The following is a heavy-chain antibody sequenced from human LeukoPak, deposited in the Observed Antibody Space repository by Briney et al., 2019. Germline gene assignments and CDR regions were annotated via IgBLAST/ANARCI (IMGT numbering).Heavy chain of an antibody. CDR3: ARQDPYGSGISPLDY. CDR1: GGTFSSYA. CDR2: IIPIFGTA. J-gene: IGHJ4*02. D-gene: IGHD3-10*01. Sequence: SVKVSCKASGGTFSSYAISWVRQAPGQGLEWMGRIIPIFGTANYAQKFQGRVTITTDESTSTAYTELSSLRSEDTAVYYCARQDPYGSGISPLDYWGQGTLVTVSS. V-gene: IGHV1-69*05.